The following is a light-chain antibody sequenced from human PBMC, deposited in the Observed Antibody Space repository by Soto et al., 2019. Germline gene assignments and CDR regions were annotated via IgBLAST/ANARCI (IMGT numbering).Light chain of an antibody. CDR3: QQRSNWLT. J-gene: IGKJ4*01. Sequence: EILLTQSPATLSLSPGERATLSCRASQSVSSFLAWYQQKPGQAPRLLIYDASNRATGIPARFSGSGSGTDFTLNISSLEPEDFAVYYCQQRSNWLTFGGGTKVEIK. CDR1: QSVSSF. V-gene: IGKV3-11*01. CDR2: DAS.